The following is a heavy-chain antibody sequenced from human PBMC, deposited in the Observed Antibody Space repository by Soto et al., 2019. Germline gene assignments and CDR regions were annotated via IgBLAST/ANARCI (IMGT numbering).Heavy chain of an antibody. V-gene: IGHV4-59*01. CDR1: GASITDSY. CDR2: IYFSGIA. CDR3: ARGDSDLAVSEAAY. J-gene: IGHJ1*01. Sequence: SQTLSLTCTVAGASITDSYWSWILQPPEKGLEWIGYIYFSGIANYNPSLKSRATISRDTSKNEFSLKLTSVTAADTAIYYCARGDSDLAVSEAAYWGQGTLVTVSS. D-gene: IGHD2-15*01.